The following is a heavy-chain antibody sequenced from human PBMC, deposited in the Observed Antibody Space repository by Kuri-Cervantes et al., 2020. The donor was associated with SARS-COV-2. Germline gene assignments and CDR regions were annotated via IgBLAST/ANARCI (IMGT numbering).Heavy chain of an antibody. CDR3: ARIRPGRTIFGNFDY. CDR2: IYYSGST. Sequence: SETLSLTCTVSGGSISSSSYYWGWIRQPPGKGLEWIGSIYYSGSTYYNPSLKSRVTISVDTSKNQFSLKLSSVTAAGTAVYYCARIRPGRTIFGNFDYWGQGTLVTVSS. V-gene: IGHV4-39*01. J-gene: IGHJ4*02. D-gene: IGHD3-3*01. CDR1: GGSISSSSYY.